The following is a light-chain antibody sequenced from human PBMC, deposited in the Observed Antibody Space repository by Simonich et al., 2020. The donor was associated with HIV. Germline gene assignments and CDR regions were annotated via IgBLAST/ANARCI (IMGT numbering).Light chain of an antibody. Sequence: DIVMTQSPDSLAVSLCERATINCKSSQSVLYSSNNQNYLAWYKQKPGQPPKLLIYWASGRESGVPDRVSGSGSGTEFTLTISSLQAEDVAVYYCQQYYSAPITFGQGTRLEI. CDR3: QQYYSAPIT. CDR1: QSVLYSSNNQNY. CDR2: WAS. V-gene: IGKV4-1*01. J-gene: IGKJ5*01.